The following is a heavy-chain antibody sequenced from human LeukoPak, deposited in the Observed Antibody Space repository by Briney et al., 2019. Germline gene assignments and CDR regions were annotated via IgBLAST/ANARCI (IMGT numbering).Heavy chain of an antibody. CDR3: ARNRRSFDSSGYQNYFAY. V-gene: IGHV4-39*01. CDR1: GGSITGGAYY. CDR2: INYSGST. J-gene: IGHJ4*02. D-gene: IGHD3-22*01. Sequence: SETLSLTCTVSGGSITGGAYYWGWIRQPPGKGLEWIGSINYSGSTYSNPSLKSRVTISVDTSKNQFSLKLISVTAADTAVYYCARNRRSFDSSGYQNYFAYWGQGTLVIVSS.